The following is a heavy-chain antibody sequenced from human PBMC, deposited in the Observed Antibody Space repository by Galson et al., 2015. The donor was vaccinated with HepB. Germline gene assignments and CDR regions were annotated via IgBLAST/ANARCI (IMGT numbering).Heavy chain of an antibody. D-gene: IGHD3-10*01. J-gene: IGHJ6*02. CDR3: ARGYYYGSGSTPYYYYYGMDV. CDR1: GFTFSSYG. CDR2: IWYDGSNK. V-gene: IGHV3-33*08. Sequence: SLRLSCAASGFTFSSYGMHWVRQAPGKGLEWVAVIWYDGSNKYYADSVKGRFTISRDNSKNTLYLQMNSLRAEDTAVYYCARGYYYGSGSTPYYYYYGMDVWGQGTTVTVSS.